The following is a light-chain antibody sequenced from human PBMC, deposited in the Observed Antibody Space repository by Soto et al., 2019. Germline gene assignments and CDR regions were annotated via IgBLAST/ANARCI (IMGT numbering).Light chain of an antibody. CDR3: QQYGTSPWT. CDR1: QSVRSGY. V-gene: IGKV3-20*01. Sequence: DIVLTQSPCTLSLSPGDRATLSCRASQSVRSGYLAWYQQRSGQPPSLLIYGASSRATDIPDRFSGSGSETDFSRTLSSLEPEDFAVYYCQQYGTSPWTFGQGTQVEI. J-gene: IGKJ1*01. CDR2: GAS.